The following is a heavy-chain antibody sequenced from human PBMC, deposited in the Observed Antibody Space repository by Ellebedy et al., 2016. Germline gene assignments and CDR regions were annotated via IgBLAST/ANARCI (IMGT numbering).Heavy chain of an antibody. Sequence: GESLKISXVASGFSFSTYAMGWVRQAPGKGLEYVSAITSNGGRTYYADSVKGRFTISRDNSKNTLYLQMNSLRAEDTAVYYCARSPRGDGDHRYLDVWGRGTLVTVSS. V-gene: IGHV3-64*04. J-gene: IGHJ2*01. CDR2: ITSNGGRT. D-gene: IGHD4-17*01. CDR1: GFSFSTYA. CDR3: ARSPRGDGDHRYLDV.